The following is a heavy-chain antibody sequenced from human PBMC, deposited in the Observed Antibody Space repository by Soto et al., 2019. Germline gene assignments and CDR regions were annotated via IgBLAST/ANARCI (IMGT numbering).Heavy chain of an antibody. CDR1: GFTFSSYA. CDR3: ASTLIRPWDYYYGMDV. J-gene: IGHJ6*02. CDR2: ISYDGNNK. V-gene: IGHV3-30-3*01. Sequence: GGSLRLSCAASGFTFSSYAMHWVRQAPGKGLEWVAVISYDGNNKYYADSVKGRFTISRDNSKNTLYLQMNSLRAEDTAVYYCASTLIRPWDYYYGMDVWGQGTTVTVSS. D-gene: IGHD6-6*01.